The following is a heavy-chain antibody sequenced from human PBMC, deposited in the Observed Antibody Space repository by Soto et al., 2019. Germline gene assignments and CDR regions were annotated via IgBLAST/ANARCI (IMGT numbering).Heavy chain of an antibody. D-gene: IGHD1-1*01. CDR2: MSHIGGT. CDR3: ARVERGTATTVVDAFDI. V-gene: IGHV4-34*01. CDR1: GGSVNSGNYY. Sequence: QVQLQQWGAGLLKPSETLSLTCAVFGGSVNSGNYYWSWILQPPGKGLEWIGEMSHIGGTHFNPSLKSRVTISVDTSKNQFSLKMSSVTAADTALYYCARVERGTATTVVDAFDIWGPGTMVTVSS. J-gene: IGHJ3*02.